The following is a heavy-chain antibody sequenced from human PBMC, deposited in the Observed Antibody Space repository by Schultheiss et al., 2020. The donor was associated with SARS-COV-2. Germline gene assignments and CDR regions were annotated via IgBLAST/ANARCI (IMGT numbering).Heavy chain of an antibody. J-gene: IGHJ4*02. D-gene: IGHD5-18*01. CDR2: IYYSGST. Sequence: SETLSLTCTVSGGSISSYYWNWIRQPPGKGLEWIGYIYYSGSTNYNPSLKSRVTISVDTSKNQFSLKLSSVTAADTAVYYCARRWIQLWSFDYWGQGTLVTVSS. V-gene: IGHV4-59*08. CDR1: GGSISSYY. CDR3: ARRWIQLWSFDY.